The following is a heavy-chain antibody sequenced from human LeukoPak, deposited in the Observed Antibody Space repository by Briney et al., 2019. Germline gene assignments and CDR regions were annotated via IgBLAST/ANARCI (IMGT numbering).Heavy chain of an antibody. V-gene: IGHV3-23*01. Sequence: GGSLRLSCAASGFTFSSYAMSWVRQAPGKGLEWVSAISGSGGSTYYADSVKGRFTISRDNSKNTLYLQMNSQRAEDTAVYYCASEGRGYSYGRLDYWGQGTLVTVSS. CDR2: ISGSGGST. D-gene: IGHD5-18*01. CDR3: ASEGRGYSYGRLDY. J-gene: IGHJ4*02. CDR1: GFTFSSYA.